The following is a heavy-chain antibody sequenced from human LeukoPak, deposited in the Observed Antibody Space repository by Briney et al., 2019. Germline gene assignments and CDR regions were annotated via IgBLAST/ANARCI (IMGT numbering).Heavy chain of an antibody. Sequence: ASVKVSCKASGYTFTGYYMHWVRQAPGQGLEWMGWMDPNGGGTNYAQKFEGRVIMTRDTSINTAYMELSRLKSDDTAVYYCARDVDSVVVTAIGDWGQGTLVTVSS. CDR2: MDPNGGGT. CDR3: ARDVDSVVVTAIGD. D-gene: IGHD2-21*02. CDR1: GYTFTGYY. V-gene: IGHV1-2*02. J-gene: IGHJ4*02.